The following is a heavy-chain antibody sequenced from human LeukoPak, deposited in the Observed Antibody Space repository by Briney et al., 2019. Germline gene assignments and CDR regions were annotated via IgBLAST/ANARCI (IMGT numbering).Heavy chain of an antibody. CDR3: AHSSGYAYGLDY. CDR2: ISSSSSYI. Sequence: PGGSLRLSCAASGFTFSSYAMSWVRQAPGKGLEWFSSISSSSSYIYYADSMKGRFTISRDNAKNSLYLQMNSLRAEDTAIYYCAHSSGYAYGLDYWGQGTLVTVSS. D-gene: IGHD5-12*01. V-gene: IGHV3-21*01. CDR1: GFTFSSYA. J-gene: IGHJ4*02.